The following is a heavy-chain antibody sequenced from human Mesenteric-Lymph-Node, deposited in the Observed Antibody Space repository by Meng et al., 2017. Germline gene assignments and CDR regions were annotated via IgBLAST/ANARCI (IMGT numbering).Heavy chain of an antibody. CDR3: ARDLRGIRDY. CDR1: GFTFSSYA. V-gene: IGHV3-74*01. J-gene: IGHJ4*02. Sequence: VQLVESGGGVVQPGRSLRLSCAASGFTFSSYAMHWVRQAPGKGLEWVSRINEDGTYIDFADFMKGRFTISRDNAKNTLYLQMNSLTAEDSAFYYCARDLRGIRDYWGQGTLVTVSS. CDR2: INEDGTYI. D-gene: IGHD3-10*01.